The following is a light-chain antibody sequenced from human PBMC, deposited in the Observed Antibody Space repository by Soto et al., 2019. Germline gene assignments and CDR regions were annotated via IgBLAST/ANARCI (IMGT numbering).Light chain of an antibody. CDR2: DVS. V-gene: IGLV2-14*03. CDR3: SSYTSGSTRVV. J-gene: IGLJ2*01. Sequence: QSVLTQPASVSGSPGQSITVSCTGTSSDVDGYNYVSWYQQHPGKAPKVMIYDVSKRPSGVSNRFSGSKSGNTASLTISGLQVEDEADYYCSSYTSGSTRVVFGGGTKLTVL. CDR1: SSDVDGYNY.